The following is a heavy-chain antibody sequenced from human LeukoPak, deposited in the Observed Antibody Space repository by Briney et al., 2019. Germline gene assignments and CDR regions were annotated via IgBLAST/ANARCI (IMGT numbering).Heavy chain of an antibody. D-gene: IGHD3-9*01. CDR3: VKDMGFDLLKDAFHV. CDR1: GFSLEDYA. Sequence: GRSLGLSCVGSGFSLEDYAMHWVRQVPGKGLEWVSSISWDSGNQAYTDSVKGRFTISRDNGKNSLYLQMNSLRPEDTAFYYCVKDMGFDLLKDAFHVWGQGTLVTVSS. V-gene: IGHV3-9*01. CDR2: ISWDSGNQ. J-gene: IGHJ3*01.